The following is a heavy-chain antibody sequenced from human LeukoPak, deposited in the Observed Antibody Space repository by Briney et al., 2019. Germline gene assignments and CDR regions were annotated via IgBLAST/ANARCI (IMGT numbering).Heavy chain of an antibody. CDR3: AREWVEYYYGSGSPRVLDY. CDR1: GYTFTSYG. D-gene: IGHD3-10*01. Sequence: ASVKVSCKASGYTFTSYGISWVRQAPGQGLEWMGWISAYNGNTNYAQKLQGRVTMTTDTATSTAYMERRSLRSDDTAVYYCAREWVEYYYGSGSPRVLDYWGEGTLVTVSS. CDR2: ISAYNGNT. J-gene: IGHJ4*02. V-gene: IGHV1-18*01.